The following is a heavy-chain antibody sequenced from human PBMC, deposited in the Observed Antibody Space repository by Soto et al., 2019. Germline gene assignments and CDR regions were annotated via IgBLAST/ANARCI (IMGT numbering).Heavy chain of an antibody. Sequence: EASVKVSCKASGYTFTSYYMHWVRQAPGQGLEWMGIINPSGGSTSYAQKFQGRVTMTRDTSTSTVYMELSSLRSEDTAVYYCACYDFWSGIGGYYYGMDVWGQGTTVTVSS. J-gene: IGHJ6*02. CDR2: INPSGGST. D-gene: IGHD3-3*01. CDR1: GYTFTSYY. CDR3: ACYDFWSGIGGYYYGMDV. V-gene: IGHV1-46*01.